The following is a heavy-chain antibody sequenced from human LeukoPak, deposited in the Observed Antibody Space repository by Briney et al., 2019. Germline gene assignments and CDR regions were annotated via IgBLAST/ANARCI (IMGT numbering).Heavy chain of an antibody. CDR1: GGSISSSSYY. V-gene: IGHV4-39*07. J-gene: IGHJ4*02. Sequence: PSETLSLTCTVSGGSISSSSYYWGWIRQPPGKGLEWIGSIYYSGSTYYNPSLKSRVTISVDTSKNQFSLKLSSVTAADTAVYYCAREILYDSTGYYVWGQGTLVTVSS. D-gene: IGHD3-22*01. CDR2: IYYSGST. CDR3: AREILYDSTGYYV.